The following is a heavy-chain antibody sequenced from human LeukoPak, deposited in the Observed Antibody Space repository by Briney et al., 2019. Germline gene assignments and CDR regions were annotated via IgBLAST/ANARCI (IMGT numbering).Heavy chain of an antibody. CDR2: ISPSGYRT. D-gene: IGHD3-22*01. V-gene: IGHV3-23*01. Sequence: GGSLRLSCAASGFTFGSYAMSWVRQAPGKGLEWVSFISPSGYRTSNADSVDGRFTISRDNPRNTLYLQMHSLRDEDTAVYYCAIMHGYYDGSGYWVQWGQGTLVTVSS. CDR3: AIMHGYYDGSGYWVQ. J-gene: IGHJ4*02. CDR1: GFTFGSYA.